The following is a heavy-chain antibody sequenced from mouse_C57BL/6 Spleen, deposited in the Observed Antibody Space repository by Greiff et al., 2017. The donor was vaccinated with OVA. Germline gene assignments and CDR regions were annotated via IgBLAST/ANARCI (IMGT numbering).Heavy chain of an antibody. J-gene: IGHJ3*01. CDR3: ARSEDGYLFAY. Sequence: QVHVKQPGAELVKPGASVKMSCKASGYTFTSYWITWVKQRPGQGLEWIGDIYPGSGSTNYNEKFKSKATLTVDTSSSTAYMQLSSLTSEDSAVYYCARSEDGYLFAYWGQGTLVTVSA. CDR2: IYPGSGST. CDR1: GYTFTSYW. D-gene: IGHD2-3*01. V-gene: IGHV1-55*01.